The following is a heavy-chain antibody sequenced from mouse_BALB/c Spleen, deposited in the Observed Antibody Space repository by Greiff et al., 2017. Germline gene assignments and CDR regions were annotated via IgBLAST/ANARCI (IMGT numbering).Heavy chain of an antibody. D-gene: IGHD2-1*01. V-gene: IGHV1-69*02. CDR2: IYPSDSYT. Sequence: VQLQQPGAELVRPGASVKLSCKASGYTFTSYWINWVKQRPGQGLEWIGNIYPSDSYTNYNQKFKDKATLTVDKSSSTAYMQLSSPTSEDSAVYYWTRWGNYGWFAYWGQGTLVTVSA. CDR3: TRWGNYGWFAY. CDR1: GYTFTSYW. J-gene: IGHJ3*01.